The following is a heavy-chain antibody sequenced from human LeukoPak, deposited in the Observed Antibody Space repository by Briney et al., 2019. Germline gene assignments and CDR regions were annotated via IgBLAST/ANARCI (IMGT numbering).Heavy chain of an antibody. V-gene: IGHV4-30-4*07. J-gene: IGHJ4*02. D-gene: IGHD3-10*01. CDR3: ARSRYYIWGYSVRGPPYFDY. Sequence: SETLSLTCAVSGGSISSGGYSWSWIRQPPGKGLEWIGYIYYSGSTYYNPSLKSRVTISVDTSKNQFSLKLSSVTAADTAVYYCARSRYYIWGYSVRGPPYFDYWGQGTLVTVSS. CDR2: IYYSGST. CDR1: GGSISSGGYS.